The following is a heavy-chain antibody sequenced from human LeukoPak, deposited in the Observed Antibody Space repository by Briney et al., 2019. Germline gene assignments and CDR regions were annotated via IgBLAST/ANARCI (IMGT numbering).Heavy chain of an antibody. J-gene: IGHJ4*02. CDR1: GFTFSSYA. V-gene: IGHV3-30-3*01. CDR2: ISYDGSNK. CDR3: AKEHGSGSYFDY. D-gene: IGHD3-10*01. Sequence: PGGSLRLSCAASGFTFSSYAMHGVREAPGKGLEGGAVISYDGSNKYYADSVKGRFTISGENYKNRLYLQMTSLRAEDTAVSYCAKEHGSGSYFDYWGQGTLVTVSS.